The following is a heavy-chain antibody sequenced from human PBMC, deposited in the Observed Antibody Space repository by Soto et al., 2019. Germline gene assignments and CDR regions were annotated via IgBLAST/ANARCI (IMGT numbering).Heavy chain of an antibody. Sequence: EVQLLESGGGLVQPGGSLRLSCAVSGFTFSNYAMSWVRQAPGKGLEWVSAVSGSGSSIYYADSVKGRFTISRDNSKNTLYLQMNSLRAEDTAVYYCARRSPSWAFDIWGQGTMVTVSS. CDR1: GFTFSNYA. CDR2: VSGSGSSI. CDR3: ARRSPSWAFDI. D-gene: IGHD2-15*01. J-gene: IGHJ3*02. V-gene: IGHV3-23*01.